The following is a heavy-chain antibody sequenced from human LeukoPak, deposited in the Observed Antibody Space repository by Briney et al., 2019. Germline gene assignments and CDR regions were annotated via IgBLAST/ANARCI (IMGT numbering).Heavy chain of an antibody. CDR1: GVSVSIGNYY. CDR2: IYYTGSS. CDR3: ARYFDPPEYFRH. Sequence: SQTLSLTCTVSGVSVSIGNYYWPWIRQFPGTGLEWIGYIYYTGSSYYNPSLESRVTISLDTSKNQFSLNLNFVTAADTAVYYCARYFDPPEYFRHWGQGTLVTVSS. J-gene: IGHJ1*01. V-gene: IGHV4-31*03. D-gene: IGHD2/OR15-2a*01.